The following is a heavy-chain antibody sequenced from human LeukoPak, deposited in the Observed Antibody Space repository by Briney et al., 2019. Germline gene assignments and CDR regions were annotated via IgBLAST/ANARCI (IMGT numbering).Heavy chain of an antibody. V-gene: IGHV3-23*01. Sequence: PGGSLRLSCAASGFTFSSYAVGWVRQAPGKGLEWVSAISGSGGSTYYADSVKGRFTISRDNSKNTLYLQMNSLRAEDTAVYYCAKDPTVTGAFDIWGQGTMVTVSS. CDR1: GFTFSSYA. CDR2: ISGSGGST. J-gene: IGHJ3*02. CDR3: AKDPTVTGAFDI. D-gene: IGHD4-17*01.